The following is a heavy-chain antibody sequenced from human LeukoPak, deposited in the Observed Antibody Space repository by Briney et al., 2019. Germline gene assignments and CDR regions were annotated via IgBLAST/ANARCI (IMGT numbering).Heavy chain of an antibody. CDR3: AKSIVGATSYFDY. D-gene: IGHD1-26*01. V-gene: IGHV1-69*04. CDR1: GGTFSSYA. Sequence: GASVKVSCKASGGTFSSYAISWVRQAPGQGLEWMGRIIPILGIANYAQKFQGRVTITADKSTSTAYMELSSLRSEDTAVYYCAKSIVGATSYFDYWGQGTLVTVSS. CDR2: IIPILGIA. J-gene: IGHJ4*02.